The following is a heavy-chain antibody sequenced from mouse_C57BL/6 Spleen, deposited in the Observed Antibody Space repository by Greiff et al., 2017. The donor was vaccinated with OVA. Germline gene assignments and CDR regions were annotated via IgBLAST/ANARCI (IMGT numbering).Heavy chain of an antibody. V-gene: IGHV5-9-1*02. CDR3: TRDPTGYWYFDV. Sequence: EVKLVESGEGLVKPGGSLKLSCAASGFTFSSYAMSWVRQTPEKRLEWVAYISSGGDYIYYADTVKGRFTISRDNARNTLYLQMSSLKSEDTAMYYCTRDPTGYWYFDVWGTGTTVTVSS. CDR2: ISSGGDYI. J-gene: IGHJ1*03. D-gene: IGHD4-1*01. CDR1: GFTFSSYA.